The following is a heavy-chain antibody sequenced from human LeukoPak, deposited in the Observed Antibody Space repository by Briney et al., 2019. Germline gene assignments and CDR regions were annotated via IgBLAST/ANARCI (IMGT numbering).Heavy chain of an antibody. CDR1: GFTVSNNY. V-gene: IGHV3-53*01. D-gene: IGHD1-14*01. J-gene: IGHJ3*02. CDR3: VRKNRDFNAAFDI. Sequence: PGGSLRLSCAASGFTVSNNYMSWVRQAPGKGLEWVSISYSDSNTNYADSVKGRFTISRDTSQNTLSLQMNSLRAEDTAVYCCVRKNRDFNAAFDIWGQGTVVTVSS. CDR2: SYSDSNT.